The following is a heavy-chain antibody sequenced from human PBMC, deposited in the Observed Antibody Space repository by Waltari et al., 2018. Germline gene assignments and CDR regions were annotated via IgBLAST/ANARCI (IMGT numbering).Heavy chain of an antibody. D-gene: IGHD6-13*01. J-gene: IGHJ4*02. CDR2: IYSGGST. Sequence: EVQLVETGGGLIQPGGSLRLSCAASGFTVSSNYMSWVRQAPGKGLEWVSVIYSGGSTYYADSVKGRFTISRDNSKNTLYLQMNSLRAEDTAVYYCASREILGQQLVLDYWGQGTLVTVSS. V-gene: IGHV3-53*02. CDR1: GFTVSSNY. CDR3: ASREILGQQLVLDY.